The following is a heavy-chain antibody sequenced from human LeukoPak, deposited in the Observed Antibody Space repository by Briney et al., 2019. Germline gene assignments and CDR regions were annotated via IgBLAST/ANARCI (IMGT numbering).Heavy chain of an antibody. CDR3: ARSSMDTDDAFDI. J-gene: IGHJ3*02. Sequence: GGSLRLSCAALGSTFGNYYLGGIGRAQGKGLGWVSYISSSGSTIYYADSVKGRFTISRDNAKNSLYLQMNSLRAEDTAVYYCARSSMDTDDAFDIWGQGTMVTVSS. CDR1: GSTFGNYY. CDR2: ISSSGSTI. V-gene: IGHV3-11*01. D-gene: IGHD3-3*02.